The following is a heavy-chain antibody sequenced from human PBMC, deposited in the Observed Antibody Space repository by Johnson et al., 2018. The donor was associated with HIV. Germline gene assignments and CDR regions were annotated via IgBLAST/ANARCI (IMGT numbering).Heavy chain of an antibody. CDR1: GYKFGDYA. V-gene: IGHV3-49*03. J-gene: IGHJ3*02. D-gene: IGHD3-3*01. CDR2: IRSKAYGGTT. Sequence: VQLVESGGGLIQPGGSLRLSCAASGYKFGDYALSWFRQAPGKGLEWVSFIRSKAYGGTTEYAASVKGRFTISRDDSKSIAYLQMNSLKTEDTAVYYCTRVPRKGVTPDAFDIWGQGTMVTVSS. CDR3: TRVPRKGVTPDAFDI.